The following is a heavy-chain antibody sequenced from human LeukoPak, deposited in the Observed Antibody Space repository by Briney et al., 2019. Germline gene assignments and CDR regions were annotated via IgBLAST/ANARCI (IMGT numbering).Heavy chain of an antibody. Sequence: PGGSLRLSCTASGFTFGDYAMTWVRQAPGKGLEWIGEINHSGITNYNPSLKSRVTISVDTSKNQFSLKLSSVTAADTAVYYCARHRYDNSGYRYFDYWGQGTLVTVSS. D-gene: IGHD3-22*01. J-gene: IGHJ4*02. CDR2: INHSGIT. CDR3: ARHRYDNSGYRYFDY. CDR1: GFTFGDYA. V-gene: IGHV4-34*01.